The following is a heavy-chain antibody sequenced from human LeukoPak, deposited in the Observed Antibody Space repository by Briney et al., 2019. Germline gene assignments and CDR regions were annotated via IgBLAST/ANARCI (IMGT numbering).Heavy chain of an antibody. CDR1: GFTFSNAW. Sequence: PGGSLRLSCAASGFTFSNAWMSWVRQAPGKGLEWVGRIKSKTEGGTTDYAAPVKGRFTISRDDSKNTLYLQMNSLKTEDTAVYYCTTFFRAAGDYYYYYYMDVWGKGTTVTVSS. CDR3: TTFFRAAGDYYYYYYMDV. D-gene: IGHD6-13*01. CDR2: IKSKTEGGTT. J-gene: IGHJ6*03. V-gene: IGHV3-15*01.